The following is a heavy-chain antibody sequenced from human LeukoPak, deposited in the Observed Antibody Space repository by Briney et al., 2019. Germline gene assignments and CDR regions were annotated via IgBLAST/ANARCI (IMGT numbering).Heavy chain of an antibody. V-gene: IGHV3-21*01. Sequence: GGSLRLSCVASGFTVSSYAMNRVRQAPGKGLEWVSSITSNSFIYYADSVKGRFAISRDNAKNSLYLQMNSLRAEDTAVYYCARDQRGSGYDYWGQGTLVTVSS. CDR3: ARDQRGSGYDY. J-gene: IGHJ4*02. D-gene: IGHD3-22*01. CDR1: GFTVSSYA. CDR2: ITSNSFI.